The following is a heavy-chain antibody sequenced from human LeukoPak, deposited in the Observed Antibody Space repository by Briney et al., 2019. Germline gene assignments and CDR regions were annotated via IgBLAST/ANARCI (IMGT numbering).Heavy chain of an antibody. CDR1: GFTFSSYS. Sequence: GGSLRLSCAASGFTFSSYSMNWVRQAPGKGLEWVSSISSSSSYIYYADSVKGRFTISRDNAKNSLYLQTNSLRAEDTAVYYCARDRVGATIWFDPWGQGTLVTVSS. CDR3: ARDRVGATIWFDP. CDR2: ISSSSSYI. V-gene: IGHV3-21*01. D-gene: IGHD1-26*01. J-gene: IGHJ5*02.